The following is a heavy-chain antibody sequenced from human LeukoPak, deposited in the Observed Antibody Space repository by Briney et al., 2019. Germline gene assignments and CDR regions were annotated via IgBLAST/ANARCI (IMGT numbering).Heavy chain of an antibody. V-gene: IGHV1-2*04. J-gene: IGHJ4*02. CDR1: GYTFTGYY. Sequence: GASVKVSCKASGYTFTGYYIHWGRQAPGQGREWRGWINPNSGGTNYAQKFQGWVTMTRDTSISTAYMALSRLRSDDPAAYYCARGLGYDILTGYDYWGQGPLVTVSS. CDR3: ARGLGYDILTGYDY. D-gene: IGHD3-9*01. CDR2: INPNSGGT.